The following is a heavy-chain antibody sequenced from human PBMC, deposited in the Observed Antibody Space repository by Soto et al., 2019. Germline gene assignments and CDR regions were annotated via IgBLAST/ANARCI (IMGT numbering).Heavy chain of an antibody. V-gene: IGHV1-18*01. J-gene: IGHJ6*02. CDR3: ARDRTTFGVVIKNYYYGMDV. CDR1: GYTFTSYG. Sequence: QVQLVQSGAEVKKPGASVKVSCKAFGYTFTSYGISWVRQAPGQGLEWMGCISAYSFNTNYAQKFQGRHTMTTDTSTNTAYMELRSLRSDDTAVYYCARDRTTFGVVIKNYYYGMDVWGQGTTVTVSS. D-gene: IGHD3-3*01. CDR2: ISAYSFNT.